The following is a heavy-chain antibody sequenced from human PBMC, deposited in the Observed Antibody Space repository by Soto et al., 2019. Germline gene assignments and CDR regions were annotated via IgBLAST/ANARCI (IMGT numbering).Heavy chain of an antibody. D-gene: IGHD3-22*01. J-gene: IGHJ4*02. Sequence: ASVKVSCKASGGTFSSYTISWVRQAPGQGLEWMGRIIPILGIANYAQKFQGRVTITADKSTSTAYMELSSLRSEDTAVYYCARASGSSGYYYKYWGQGTLVTVSS. CDR1: GGTFSSYT. CDR2: IIPILGIA. CDR3: ARASGSSGYYYKY. V-gene: IGHV1-69*02.